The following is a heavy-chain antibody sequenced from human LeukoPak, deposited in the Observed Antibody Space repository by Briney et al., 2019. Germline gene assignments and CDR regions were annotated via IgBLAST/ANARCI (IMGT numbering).Heavy chain of an antibody. CDR1: GGSISSYY. CDR2: NSGST. V-gene: IGHV4-59*01. Sequence: SETLSLTCTVSGGSISSYYWSWIQQPPGKGLEWIGYNSGSTNYNPSLKSRVTISVDTSKNQFSLKLSSVTAADTAVYYCARGYSSSSPYYFDYWGQGTLVTVSS. CDR3: ARGYSSSSPYYFDY. J-gene: IGHJ4*02. D-gene: IGHD6-13*01.